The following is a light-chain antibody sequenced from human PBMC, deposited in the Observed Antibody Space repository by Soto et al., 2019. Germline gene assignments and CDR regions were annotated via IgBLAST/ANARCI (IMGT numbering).Light chain of an antibody. J-gene: IGLJ3*02. CDR2: EVS. Sequence: QSVLTQPASVSGSPGQSITISCTGTSNDVGAYNYVSWYQQHPGKVPKLMIYEVSSRPSGVSDRFSGSRSGNTASLTISGLQAEDESDYYCISYTSSSTWVFGGGTKLTVL. V-gene: IGLV2-14*01. CDR1: SNDVGAYNY. CDR3: ISYTSSSTWV.